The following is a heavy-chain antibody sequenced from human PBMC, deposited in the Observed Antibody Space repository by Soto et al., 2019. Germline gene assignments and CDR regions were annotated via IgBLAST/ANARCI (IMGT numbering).Heavy chain of an antibody. CDR1: GFTFSSYA. Sequence: EVQLVESGGGLVQPGGSLRLSCAASGFTFSSYAMHWVRQAPGKGLEYVSAISSNGGSTYYANSVKGRFTISRDNSKNTLYLQMGSLRAEDMAVYYCARDFDYYCYMDVWGKGTTVTVSS. CDR2: ISSNGGST. J-gene: IGHJ6*03. V-gene: IGHV3-64*01. D-gene: IGHD3-9*01. CDR3: ARDFDYYCYMDV.